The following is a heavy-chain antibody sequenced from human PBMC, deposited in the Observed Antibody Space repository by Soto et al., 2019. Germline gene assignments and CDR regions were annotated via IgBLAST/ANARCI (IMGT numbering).Heavy chain of an antibody. CDR3: ARDSLLDYVWGSYRPYGMDV. V-gene: IGHV3-33*01. CDR2: IWYDGSNK. J-gene: IGHJ6*02. Sequence: QVQLVEPGGGVVQPGRSLRLSCAASGFTFSSYGMHWVRQAPGKGLEWVAVIWYDGSNKYYADSVKGRFTISRDNSKNTLYLQMNSLRAEDTAVYYCARDSLLDYVWGSYRPYGMDVWGQGTTVTVSS. CDR1: GFTFSSYG. D-gene: IGHD3-16*02.